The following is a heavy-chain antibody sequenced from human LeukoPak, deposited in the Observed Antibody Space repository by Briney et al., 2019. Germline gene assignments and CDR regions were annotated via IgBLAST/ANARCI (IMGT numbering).Heavy chain of an antibody. V-gene: IGHV3-21*04. Sequence: PGGSLRLSCAASGFTFSSYSMNWVRQAPGKGLEWVSSISSSSSYIYYADSVKGRFTISRDNAKNSLYLQMNSLRAEDTAVYYCAKDLGLMVRGEFDYWGQGTLVTVSS. CDR3: AKDLGLMVRGEFDY. D-gene: IGHD3-10*01. CDR2: ISSSSSYI. J-gene: IGHJ4*02. CDR1: GFTFSSYS.